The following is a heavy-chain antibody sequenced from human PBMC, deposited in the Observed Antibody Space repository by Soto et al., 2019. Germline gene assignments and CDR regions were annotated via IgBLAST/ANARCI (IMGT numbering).Heavy chain of an antibody. Sequence: QLQLQESGPGLVKPSETLSLTCTVSGGSISSSSYYWGWIRQPPGKGLEWIGSIYYSGSTYYNPSLTRRVTISRDAXKNQFSLKLSSVTAADTAVYYCARHQSHSSSYVDPWGQGTLVTVSS. CDR3: ARHQSHSSSYVDP. CDR1: GGSISSSSYY. V-gene: IGHV4-39*01. CDR2: IYYSGST. J-gene: IGHJ5*02. D-gene: IGHD6-13*01.